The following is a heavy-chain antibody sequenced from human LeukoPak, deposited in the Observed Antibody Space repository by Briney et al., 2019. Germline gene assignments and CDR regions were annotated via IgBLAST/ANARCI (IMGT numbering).Heavy chain of an antibody. CDR2: ISSSSSYT. J-gene: IGHJ4*02. D-gene: IGHD5-18*01. Sequence: PGGSLRLSCAASGFTFSDYYMSWLRQAPGKGLEWVSCISSSSSYTNYADSVKGRFTISRDNAKNSLYLQMNSLRAEDTAVYYCARTGSGIQLWFPEVDYWGQGTLVTVSS. CDR3: ARTGSGIQLWFPEVDY. V-gene: IGHV3-11*06. CDR1: GFTFSDYY.